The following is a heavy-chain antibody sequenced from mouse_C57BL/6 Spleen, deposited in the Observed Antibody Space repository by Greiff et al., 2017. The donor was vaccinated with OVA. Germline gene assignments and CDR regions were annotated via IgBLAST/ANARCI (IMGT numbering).Heavy chain of an antibody. D-gene: IGHD2-5*01. CDR1: GFTFSSYA. CDR3: ASSYYSIGAFAY. V-gene: IGHV5-4*01. J-gene: IGHJ3*01. Sequence: EVQRVESGGGLVKPGGSLKLSCAASGFTFSSYAMSWVRQTPEKRLEWVATISDGGSYTYYPDNVKGRFTISRDNAKNNLYLQMSHLKSEDTAMYYCASSYYSIGAFAYWGQGTLVTVSA. CDR2: ISDGGSYT.